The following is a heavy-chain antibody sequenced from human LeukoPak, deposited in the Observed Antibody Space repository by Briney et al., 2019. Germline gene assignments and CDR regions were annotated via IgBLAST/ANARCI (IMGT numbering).Heavy chain of an antibody. V-gene: IGHV1-8*02. CDR1: GGTFSSYA. CDR3: ARGGERSHGLKY. J-gene: IGHJ4*02. D-gene: IGHD3-16*01. CDR2: MNPNSGNR. Sequence: ASVKVSCKASGGTFSSYAIGWVRQATGQGLEWMGWMNPNSGNRGYAQKFQGRVTMTRNTPISTAYMELSSLRSEDTAVYYCARGGERSHGLKYWGQGTLVTVSS.